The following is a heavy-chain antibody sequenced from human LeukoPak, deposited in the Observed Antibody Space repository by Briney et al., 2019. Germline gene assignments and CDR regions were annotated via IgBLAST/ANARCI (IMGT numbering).Heavy chain of an antibody. CDR3: VGLPLRLGELSLYRTDY. Sequence: SETLSLTCTVSGGSISSSSYYWGWIRQPPGKGLEWIGNIYYSGSTYYNPSLKRRVTISVDTSKNQFSLRLSSVTAADTAVYYCVGLPLRLGELSLYRTDYWGQGTLVTVSS. J-gene: IGHJ4*02. D-gene: IGHD3-16*02. CDR1: GGSISSSSYY. CDR2: IYYSGST. V-gene: IGHV4-39*01.